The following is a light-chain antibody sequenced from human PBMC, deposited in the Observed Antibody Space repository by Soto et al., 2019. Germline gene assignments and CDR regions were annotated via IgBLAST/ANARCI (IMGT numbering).Light chain of an antibody. CDR1: QSISTW. V-gene: IGKV1-5*03. Sequence: DIQMTQSPSTLSASVGDRVTITCRASQSISTWLAWYQQKPGKAPNLLIYKASSLESGVPSRFSGSGSRTEFTLTISSLQPDDFATYYCQQYNSYSSGTFGQGTKVEIK. CDR3: QQYNSYSSGT. CDR2: KAS. J-gene: IGKJ1*01.